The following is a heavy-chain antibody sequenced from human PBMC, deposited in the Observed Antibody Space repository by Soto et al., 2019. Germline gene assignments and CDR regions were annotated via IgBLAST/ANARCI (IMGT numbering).Heavy chain of an antibody. Sequence: SETLSLTCTVSGGSISSYYWSWIRQPPGKGLEWIGYIYYSGSTNYNPSLKSRVTISVDTSKNQFSLKLSSVTAADTAVYYCARGYSGSHPLDYWGQGTLVTVSS. D-gene: IGHD6-19*01. V-gene: IGHV4-59*08. CDR1: GGSISSYY. J-gene: IGHJ4*02. CDR2: IYYSGST. CDR3: ARGYSGSHPLDY.